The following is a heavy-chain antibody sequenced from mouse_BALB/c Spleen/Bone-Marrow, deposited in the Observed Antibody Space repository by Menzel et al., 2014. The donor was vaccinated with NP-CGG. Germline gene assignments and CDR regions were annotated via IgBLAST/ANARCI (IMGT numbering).Heavy chain of an antibody. Sequence: QVQLQQPGAELVRPGASVKLSRKASGYTFTNYWINWVKQRPGQGLEWIGNIYPSDSYTNYNRKFKDKATLTVDKSSSTAYMQLSSPTSEDSAVHYCTRWLPYAMDYWGQGTSVTVSS. V-gene: IGHV1-69*02. CDR2: IYPSDSYT. J-gene: IGHJ4*01. D-gene: IGHD2-2*01. CDR1: GYTFTNYW. CDR3: TRWLPYAMDY.